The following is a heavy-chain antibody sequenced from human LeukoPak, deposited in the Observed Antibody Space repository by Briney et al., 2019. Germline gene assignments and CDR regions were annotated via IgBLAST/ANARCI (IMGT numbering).Heavy chain of an antibody. CDR3: ARVRSLGGYSYGPRPNDAFDI. V-gene: IGHV4-59*01. J-gene: IGHJ3*02. CDR2: IYYSGST. CDR1: GGSISSYY. D-gene: IGHD5-18*01. Sequence: KASETLSLTCTVSGGSISSYYWNWVRQPPGKGLEWIGYIYYSGSTNYNPSLKSRVTISLDTSKNQFSLNLTSVTAADTAVYYCARVRSLGGYSYGPRPNDAFDIWGQGTMVTVSS.